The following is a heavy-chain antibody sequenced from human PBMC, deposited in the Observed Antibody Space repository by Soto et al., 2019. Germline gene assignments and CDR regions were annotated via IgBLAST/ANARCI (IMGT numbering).Heavy chain of an antibody. CDR3: AKGRAITVYGVDLLFDY. D-gene: IGHD3-3*01. CDR2: ISGSGDNT. CDR1: GFSFSDYA. J-gene: IGHJ4*01. V-gene: IGHV3-23*01. Sequence: PGGSLRLSCKASGFSFSDYAMTWVRQAPGKGLEWVSVISGSGDNTFYAASVKGRFAISRDNSKNVLYLQMNSLSADDAAVYFCAKGRAITVYGVDLLFDYWGVGTLVIV.